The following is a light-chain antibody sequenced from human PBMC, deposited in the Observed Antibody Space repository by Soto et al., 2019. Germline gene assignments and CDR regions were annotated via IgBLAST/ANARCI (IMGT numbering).Light chain of an antibody. CDR1: GSDVGDYDF. CDR2: DDT. CDR3: CSYAGSYTRYV. Sequence: QSVLTQPRSVSGSPGQSVTISCTGTGSDVGDYDFVSWYQQYPGEAPRVMIYDDTKRPSGVPDRFSASKSGNTASLTISGLQAEDEADYYCCSYAGSYTRYVFGSGTKVTVL. V-gene: IGLV2-11*01. J-gene: IGLJ1*01.